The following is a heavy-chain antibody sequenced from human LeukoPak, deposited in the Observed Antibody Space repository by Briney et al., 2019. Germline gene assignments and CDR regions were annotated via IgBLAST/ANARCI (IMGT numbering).Heavy chain of an antibody. CDR3: ARQKVDYYDSSGYYHGPFDY. CDR2: IYYSGST. V-gene: IGHV4-30-4*01. Sequence: SETLSLTCTVSGGSISSGDYYWSWIRQPPGKGLEWIGYIYYSGSTYYNPSLKSRVTISVDRSKNQFSLKLSSVTAADTAVYYCARQKVDYYDSSGYYHGPFDYWGQGTLVTVSS. D-gene: IGHD3-22*01. J-gene: IGHJ4*02. CDR1: GGSISSGDYY.